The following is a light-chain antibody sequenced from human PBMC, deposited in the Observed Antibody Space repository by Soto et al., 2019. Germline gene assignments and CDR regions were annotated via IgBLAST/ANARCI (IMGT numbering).Light chain of an antibody. V-gene: IGKV3-15*01. J-gene: IGKJ1*01. CDR2: DAS. CDR1: QSVGSY. CDR3: HQTKAWPGT. Sequence: EIVMTQSPATLSVSPGERATLSCRASQSVGSYLAWYQQKPGQAPRLLIYDASTRATGIPARFSGSGSETGFTLTISSLQSEDFGGDYCHQTKAWPGTFGQGTKVEIK.